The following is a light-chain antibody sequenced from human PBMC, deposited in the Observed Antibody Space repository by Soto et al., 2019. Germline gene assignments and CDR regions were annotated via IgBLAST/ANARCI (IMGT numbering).Light chain of an antibody. CDR3: SSYTTTRTRVV. Sequence: QSALTQPASVSGSPGQSITLSCTGTSSDVGAYNYVSWYQQHPGKAPKLMLYEVSNRPSGVSNRFPGSKSGNTASLTISGLQAEDEAEYYCSSYTTTRTRVVFGGGTKVTVL. J-gene: IGLJ3*02. V-gene: IGLV2-14*01. CDR2: EVS. CDR1: SSDVGAYNY.